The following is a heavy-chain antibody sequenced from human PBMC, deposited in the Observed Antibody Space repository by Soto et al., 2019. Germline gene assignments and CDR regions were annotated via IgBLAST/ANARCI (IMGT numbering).Heavy chain of an antibody. V-gene: IGHV1-69*05. D-gene: IGHD3-10*01. CDR1: GGTFSSYA. J-gene: IGHJ4*02. Sequence: QVQLVQSGAEVKKPGSSVKVSCKASGGTFSSYAISWVRQAPGQGLEWMGGIIPIFGTANYAQKFQGRVTXTXDXCTSTADMELSSLRSEDTAVYYCAREERYYGSGAEHWGQGTLVTVSS. CDR2: IIPIFGTA. CDR3: AREERYYGSGAEH.